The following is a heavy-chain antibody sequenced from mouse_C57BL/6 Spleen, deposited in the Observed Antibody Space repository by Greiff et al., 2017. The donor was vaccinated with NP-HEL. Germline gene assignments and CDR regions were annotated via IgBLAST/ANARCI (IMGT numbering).Heavy chain of an antibody. D-gene: IGHD3-1*01. CDR3: ARTGIPNYFDY. V-gene: IGHV1-42*01. CDR2: INPSTGGT. J-gene: IGHJ2*01. Sequence: EVQLQQSGPELVKPGASVKISCKASGYSFTGYYMNWVKQSPEKSLEWIGEINPSTGGTTYNQKFKAKATLTVDKSSSTAYMQLKSLTSEDSAVYYCARTGIPNYFDYWGQGTTLTVSS. CDR1: GYSFTGYY.